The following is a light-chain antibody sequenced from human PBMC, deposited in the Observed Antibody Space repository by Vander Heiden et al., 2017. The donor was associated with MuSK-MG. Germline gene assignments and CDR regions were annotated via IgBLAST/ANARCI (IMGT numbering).Light chain of an antibody. V-gene: IGKV3-11*01. CDR3: QQRSNSPPLT. CDR1: QSVSSY. J-gene: IGKJ4*01. Sequence: EIVLTQSPATLSLSPGERATLSCRASQSVSSYLAWYQQKPGQAPRLLIYDASNRATGIPARFSGSGYRTDFTLTISSLEPEDFAVYYCQQRSNSPPLTFGGGTKVEIK. CDR2: DAS.